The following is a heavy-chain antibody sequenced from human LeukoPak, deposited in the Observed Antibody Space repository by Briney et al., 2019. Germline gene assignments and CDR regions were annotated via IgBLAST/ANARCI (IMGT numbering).Heavy chain of an antibody. D-gene: IGHD5-24*01. J-gene: IGHJ4*02. CDR2: ISAYNGNT. CDR1: GYTFTSYG. V-gene: IGHV1-18*01. CDR3: ARDRWEMATMPSDY. Sequence: ASVKVSCKASGYTFTSYGISWVRQAPGQGLEWMGWISAYNGNTNYAQKLQGRVTMTPDTSTSTAYMELRSLRSDDTAVYYCARDRWEMATMPSDYWGQGTLVTVSS.